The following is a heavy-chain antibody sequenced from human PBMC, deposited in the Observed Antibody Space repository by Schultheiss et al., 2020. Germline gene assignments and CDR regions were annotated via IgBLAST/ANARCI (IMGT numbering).Heavy chain of an antibody. V-gene: IGHV3-48*03. J-gene: IGHJ3*02. CDR2: ISSSGSTI. D-gene: IGHD6-13*01. CDR1: GFTFSSYE. CDR3: ARVWQQVLDI. Sequence: GGSLRLSCAASGFTFSSYEINWVRQAPGKGLEWVSYISSSGSTIFYADSVKGRFTISRDNTKKSLYLQMNSLRAEDTAVYYCARVWQQVLDIWGQGTMVTDSS.